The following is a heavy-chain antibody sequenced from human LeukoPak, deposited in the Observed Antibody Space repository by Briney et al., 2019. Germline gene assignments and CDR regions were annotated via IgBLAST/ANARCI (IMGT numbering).Heavy chain of an antibody. Sequence: ASVKVSCKPAGYTFTSYGIRWVRQAPAQGLEWMGWISAYNGNTNYAQKLQGRVTMTTDTSTSTVYMELRSLRSDDTAVYYCARGGLYCSSTSCYGIEYWGQGTLVTVSS. J-gene: IGHJ4*02. CDR3: ARGGLYCSSTSCYGIEY. CDR1: GYTFTSYG. CDR2: ISAYNGNT. V-gene: IGHV1-18*04. D-gene: IGHD2-2*01.